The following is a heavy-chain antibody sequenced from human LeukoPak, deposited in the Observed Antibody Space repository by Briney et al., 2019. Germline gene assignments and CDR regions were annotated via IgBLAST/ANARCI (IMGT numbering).Heavy chain of an antibody. CDR2: IWSDGSNT. CDR1: GLTFNNYG. CDR3: ARAPHFGEYVGEY. Sequence: GGSLRLSCAAAGLTFNNYGMHWVRQAPGKRLEWVSSIWSDGSNTYYGDSVKGRFTISRDNSKNTLYLQMNSLRDEDTAVYFCARAPHFGEYVGEYWGQGTLVTVSS. D-gene: IGHD4-17*01. J-gene: IGHJ4*02. V-gene: IGHV3-30*02.